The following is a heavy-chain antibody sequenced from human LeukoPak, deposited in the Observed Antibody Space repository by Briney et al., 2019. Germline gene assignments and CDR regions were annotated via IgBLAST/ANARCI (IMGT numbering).Heavy chain of an antibody. V-gene: IGHV3-64*01. CDR3: ARGDVVVTGPFDY. Sequence: GSLRLSCAASGFTFSNYAMHWVRQAPGKGLEYVSAISSNGGSTYYANSVKGRFAISRDNSKNTLYLQMGSLRAEDMAVCYCARGDVVVTGPFDYWGQGTLVTVSS. J-gene: IGHJ4*02. CDR1: GFTFSNYA. D-gene: IGHD2-2*01. CDR2: ISSNGGST.